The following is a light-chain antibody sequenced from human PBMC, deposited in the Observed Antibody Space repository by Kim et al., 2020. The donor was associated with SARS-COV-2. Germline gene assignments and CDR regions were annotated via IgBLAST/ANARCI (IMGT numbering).Light chain of an antibody. CDR3: QAWDSSTHGV. J-gene: IGLJ2*01. CDR1: RLGDKY. V-gene: IGLV3-1*01. Sequence: SYELTQPPSVSVSPGQTASITCSGARLGDKYACWYQQKPGQSPVLVIYQDSKRPSGIPERFSGSNSGNTATLTISGTQPMDEADYYCQAWDSSTHGVFGG. CDR2: QDS.